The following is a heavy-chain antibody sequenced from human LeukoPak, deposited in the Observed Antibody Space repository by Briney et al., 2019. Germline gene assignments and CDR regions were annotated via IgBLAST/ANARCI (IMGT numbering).Heavy chain of an antibody. CDR3: ARGARGSGTASDY. CDR2: INSDGSST. D-gene: IGHD3-10*01. CDR1: GFTFSSYW. J-gene: IGHJ4*02. V-gene: IGHV3-74*01. Sequence: GGSLRLSCAASGFTFSSYWMHWVRQAPGKGLVWVSRINSDGSSTNYADSVKGRFTIPRDNAKNTLHLQMNSLRAEDTAVYYCARGARGSGTASDYWGQGTLVTVSS.